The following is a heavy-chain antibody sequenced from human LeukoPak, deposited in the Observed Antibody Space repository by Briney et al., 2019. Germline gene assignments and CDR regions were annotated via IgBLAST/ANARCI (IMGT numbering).Heavy chain of an antibody. J-gene: IGHJ6*03. CDR1: GFAFSSYA. CDR2: ITNSGSNT. Sequence: GGSLRLSCAASGFAFSSYAMRWVRPAPGKGLEWVSYITNSGSNTYYADSVKGRFTISRDNAQNSLYLQMNSLRAEDTAVYYCARDRGIVAIPASYYMDVWGKGTTVTVSS. CDR3: ARDRGIVAIPASYYMDV. D-gene: IGHD2-2*01. V-gene: IGHV3-48*03.